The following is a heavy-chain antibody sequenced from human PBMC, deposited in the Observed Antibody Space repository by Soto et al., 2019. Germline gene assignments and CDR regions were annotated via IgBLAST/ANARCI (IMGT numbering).Heavy chain of an antibody. J-gene: IGHJ5*02. CDR3: ARRERAAGTDWWFDP. CDR1: GGSTSSSSFH. CDR2: IYYSGST. Sequence: SETPSLTCTVSGGSTSSSSFHWCWILQPPGKGLEWIGSIYYSGSTYYSPSLKSRVTISVGTSKNQFSLKLSSVTAADTAVYYCARRERAAGTDWWFDPWGQGTLVTVAS. V-gene: IGHV4-39*01. D-gene: IGHD6-13*01.